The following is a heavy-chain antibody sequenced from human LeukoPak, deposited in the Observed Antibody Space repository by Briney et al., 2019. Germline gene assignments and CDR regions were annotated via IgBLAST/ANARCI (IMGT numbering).Heavy chain of an antibody. D-gene: IGHD3-10*01. CDR1: GFTFDDYA. J-gene: IGHJ6*02. CDR2: ISWNSGSI. V-gene: IGHV3-9*01. CDR3: AKDTGGSGSYGMDV. Sequence: GGSLRLSCAASGFTFDDYAMHWVRQAPGKGLEWVSGISWNSGSIGYADSVKGRFTISRDNAKNSLYLQVNSLRAEDTALYYCAKDTGGSGSYGMDVWGQGTTVTVSS.